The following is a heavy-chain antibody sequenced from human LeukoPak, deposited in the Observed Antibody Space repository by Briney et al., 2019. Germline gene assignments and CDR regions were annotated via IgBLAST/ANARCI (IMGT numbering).Heavy chain of an antibody. Sequence: PGGSLRLSCAASEFTFSSFWMSWVRQPPGKGLEWVANIKQDGNDKNYIDSVKGRFTISRDNAKNSLYLQMNSLRAEDTAKYYCVRDGSDILTVYGMDVWGQGTTVTVSS. D-gene: IGHD3-9*01. CDR1: EFTFSSFW. CDR2: IKQDGNDK. J-gene: IGHJ6*02. CDR3: VRDGSDILTVYGMDV. V-gene: IGHV3-7*01.